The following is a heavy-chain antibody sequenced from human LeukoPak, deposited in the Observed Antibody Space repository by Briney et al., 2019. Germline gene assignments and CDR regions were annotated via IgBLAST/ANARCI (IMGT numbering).Heavy chain of an antibody. CDR2: IYPGDSDS. J-gene: IGHJ3*01. V-gene: IGHV5-51*01. D-gene: IGHD2-21*02. Sequence: GESLKISCKGSGYNFTSYWIGSVRQMPGKGLEWMGIIYPGDSDSRLSPSLQGQVTISADKSISTAYLQWNSLKASDTAMYYCARGHHVVVATATWASDAFDLWGQGTMVTVSS. CDR1: GYNFTSYW. CDR3: ARGHHVVVATATWASDAFDL.